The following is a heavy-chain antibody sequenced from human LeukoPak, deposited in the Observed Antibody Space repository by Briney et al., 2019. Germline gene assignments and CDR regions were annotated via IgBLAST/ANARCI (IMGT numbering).Heavy chain of an antibody. CDR2: ISGRGDET. CDR3: AKDTSAWWYHRAYMNV. Sequence: GGSLRLSCAASGYTFRGYAMSWVRQAPGGGLEWVSAISGRGDETFHADSVKGRFTTSRDNSKNALSLQMSSLRVEDSAVYFCAKDTSAWWYHRAYMNVWGTGTTVTVSS. J-gene: IGHJ6*03. V-gene: IGHV3-23*01. CDR1: GYTFRGYA. D-gene: IGHD2-15*01.